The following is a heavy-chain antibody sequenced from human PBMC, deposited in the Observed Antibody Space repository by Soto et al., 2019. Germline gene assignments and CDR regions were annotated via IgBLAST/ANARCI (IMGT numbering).Heavy chain of an antibody. V-gene: IGHV5-51*01. CDR2: IYPGDSET. J-gene: IGHJ4*02. D-gene: IGHD6-13*01. Sequence: EVQLVQSGAEVKKPGESLKISCKGSGYSFTSYWIGWVRQMPGKGLEWMGIIYPGDSETRYSPSFQGQVTISADKSITTAHPPCGSLKAPRTALYFCARQTYSRRWAPSIFDCRGQGTLVTVSS. CDR1: GYSFTSYW. CDR3: ARQTYSRRWAPSIFDC.